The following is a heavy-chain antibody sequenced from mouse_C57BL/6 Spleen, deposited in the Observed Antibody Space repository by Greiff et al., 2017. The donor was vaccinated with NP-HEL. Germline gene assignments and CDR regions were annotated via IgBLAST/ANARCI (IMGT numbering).Heavy chain of an antibody. J-gene: IGHJ3*01. V-gene: IGHV1-22*01. CDR1: GYTFTDYN. D-gene: IGHD2-4*01. CDR3: ARGYDYEPWFAY. Sequence: EVQRVESGPELVKPGASVKMSCKASGYTFTDYNMHWVKQSHGKSLEWIGYINPNNGGTSYNQKFKGKATLTVNKSSSTAYMELRSLTSEDSAVYYCARGYDYEPWFAYWGQGTLVTVSA. CDR2: INPNNGGT.